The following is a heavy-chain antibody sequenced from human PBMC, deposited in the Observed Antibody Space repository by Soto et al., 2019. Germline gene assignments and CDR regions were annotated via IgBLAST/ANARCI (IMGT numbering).Heavy chain of an antibody. CDR1: GYTFTSYA. V-gene: IGHV1-3*01. Sequence: VKVSCKASGYTFTSYAMHWLLQAPGQRLEWMGWINAGNGNTKYSQKFQGRVTITRDTSASTAYMELSSLRSEDTAVYYCARGIELYSGYDYYFDYWGQGTLVTVS. D-gene: IGHD5-12*01. CDR3: ARGIELYSGYDYYFDY. J-gene: IGHJ4*02. CDR2: INAGNGNT.